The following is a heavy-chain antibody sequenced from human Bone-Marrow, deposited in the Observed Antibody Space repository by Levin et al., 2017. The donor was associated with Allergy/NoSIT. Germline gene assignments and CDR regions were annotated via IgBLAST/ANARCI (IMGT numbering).Heavy chain of an antibody. J-gene: IGHJ6*02. D-gene: IGHD4-17*01. Sequence: GESLKISCKVSGSTLTEYPIHWVRQAPGRGLEWMGGFDPEDGVTVYAQRFPGRVTLTDDLSTDTAYMELSNLGSEDTAIYYCVLTSVVMKSYYYYHLDVWGQGTSVTVSS. V-gene: IGHV1-24*01. CDR1: GSTLTEYP. CDR2: FDPEDGVT. CDR3: VLTSVVMKSYYYYHLDV.